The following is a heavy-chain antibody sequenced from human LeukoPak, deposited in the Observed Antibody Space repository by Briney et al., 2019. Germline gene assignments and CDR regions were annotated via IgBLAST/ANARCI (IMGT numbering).Heavy chain of an antibody. D-gene: IGHD6-13*01. CDR1: GGSISSGGYS. J-gene: IGHJ5*02. Sequence: TLSLTCAVSGGSISSGGYSWSWIRQPPGKGLEWIGYIYHSGSTYYNPSLKSRVTISVDRSKNQFSLKLSSVTAADTAVYYCARVVGAAGTNWFDPWGQGTLVTVSS. CDR2: IYHSGST. CDR3: ARVVGAAGTNWFDP. V-gene: IGHV4-30-2*01.